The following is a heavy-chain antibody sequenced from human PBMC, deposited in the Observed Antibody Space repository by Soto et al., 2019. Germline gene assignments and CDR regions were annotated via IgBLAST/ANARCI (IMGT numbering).Heavy chain of an antibody. Sequence: EVQLVESGGGLVQPGGSLKLSCAASGFTFSDSAVHWVRQASGKGLEWVGRIRSKANSYATGYAASVKGRFTISRDDSKNTAYLQMNSLKTEDTAVYYCTRLQDIVVVAAADYWGQGTLVTVSS. CDR2: IRSKANSYAT. D-gene: IGHD2-15*01. CDR3: TRLQDIVVVAAADY. CDR1: GFTFSDSA. J-gene: IGHJ4*02. V-gene: IGHV3-73*01.